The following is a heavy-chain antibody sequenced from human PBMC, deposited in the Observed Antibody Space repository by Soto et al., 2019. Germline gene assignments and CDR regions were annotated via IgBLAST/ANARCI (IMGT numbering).Heavy chain of an antibody. CDR1: GYTFTSYA. D-gene: IGHD6-19*01. CDR2: INAGNGNT. J-gene: IGHJ4*02. Sequence: VASVKVSCKASGYTFTSYAMHWVRQAPGQRLEWMGWINAGNGNTKYSQKFQGRVTMTRDTSTSTVYMELSSLRSEDTAVYYCARLEGGVAGTLNYWGQGTLVTVSS. CDR3: ARLEGGVAGTLNY. V-gene: IGHV1-3*01.